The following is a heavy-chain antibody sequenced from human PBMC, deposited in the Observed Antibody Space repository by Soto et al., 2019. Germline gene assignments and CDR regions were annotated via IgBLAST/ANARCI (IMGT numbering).Heavy chain of an antibody. CDR2: VYYGGSS. D-gene: IGHD3-10*01. Sequence: KTSQTLSLTCSVPRASLTSNSYYWGWIRQSPGKGLEWIASVYYGGSSSYNLPMKRRVNISAGTSKNGLYLKMRSVSAADTVVYYCAGVYGSATYFPYQADSCRQRIQVTV. V-gene: IGHV4-39*01. CDR3: AGVYGSATYFPYQADS. CDR1: RASLTSNSYY. J-gene: IGHJ5*01.